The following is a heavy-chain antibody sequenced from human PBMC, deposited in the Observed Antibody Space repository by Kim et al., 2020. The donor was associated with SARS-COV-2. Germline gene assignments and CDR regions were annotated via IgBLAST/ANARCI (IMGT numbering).Heavy chain of an antibody. D-gene: IGHD5-18*01. Sequence: FTISRDNSKNTLYLQMSSLRAEDTAVYYCARGSILGLYSYGYPDDGPFDYWGQGTLVTVSS. V-gene: IGHV3-30*07. CDR3: ARGSILGLYSYGYPDDGPFDY. J-gene: IGHJ4*02.